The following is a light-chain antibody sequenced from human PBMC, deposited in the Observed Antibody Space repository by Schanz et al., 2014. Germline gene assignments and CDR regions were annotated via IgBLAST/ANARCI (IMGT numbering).Light chain of an antibody. CDR3: QQNTNWPLT. CDR1: QSVLYSSNNKNY. V-gene: IGKV4-1*01. Sequence: DIVMTQSPDSLAVSLGERATINCKSSQSVLYSSNNKNYLAWYQQKPGQPPKLLIYWASTRESGVPDRFSGSGSGTDFTLTISSLQAEDVAVYYCQQNTNWPLTFGGGTKVEIK. CDR2: WAS. J-gene: IGKJ4*01.